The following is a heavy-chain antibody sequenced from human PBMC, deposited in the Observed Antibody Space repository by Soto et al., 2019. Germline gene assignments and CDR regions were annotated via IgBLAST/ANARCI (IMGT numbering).Heavy chain of an antibody. CDR2: IYYSGNT. CDR3: ATELPGNAFDI. J-gene: IGHJ3*02. D-gene: IGHD2-2*01. CDR1: GGSISSGGYY. V-gene: IGHV4-31*03. Sequence: QVQLQESGPGLVKPSQTLSLTCTVSGGSISSGGYYWSWIRQHPGKGLVWIGYIYYSGNTYYNLSLKSRISILIDTSKNQFSLKLSSVTAADTAIYYCATELPGNAFDIWGQGTMVTVSS.